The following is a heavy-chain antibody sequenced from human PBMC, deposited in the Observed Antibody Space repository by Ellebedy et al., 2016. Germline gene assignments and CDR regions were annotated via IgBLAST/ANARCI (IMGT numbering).Heavy chain of an antibody. CDR1: GFSLTTSAVV. CDR2: IYGNDDK. V-gene: IGHV2-5*01. D-gene: IGHD4-17*01. Sequence: SGPTLVKPTQTLTLTCTFSGFSLTTSAVVVGWVRQPPGRAPEWLAFIYGNDDKRYSPSLKSRLTITKDTSKNQVVLTVTNMDPVDTATYYCVHRTTVASFDCWGQGTLVTVSS. J-gene: IGHJ4*02. CDR3: VHRTTVASFDC.